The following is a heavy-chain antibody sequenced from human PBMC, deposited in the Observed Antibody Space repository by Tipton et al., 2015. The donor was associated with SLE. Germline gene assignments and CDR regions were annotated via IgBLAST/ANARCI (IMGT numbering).Heavy chain of an antibody. CDR3: AKTQTGSLGEAWWFDP. V-gene: IGHV3-9*01. CDR1: GFTFNEYA. Sequence: RSLRLSCAAYGFTFNEYAMHWVRQSPGKGLEWVASISWNSDRKAYADSVKGRLTISRGNAKNSLYLQMNSLRAEDTALYYCAKTQTGSLGEAWWFDPWGQGTLVTVSS. D-gene: IGHD3-16*01. CDR2: ISWNSDRK. J-gene: IGHJ5*02.